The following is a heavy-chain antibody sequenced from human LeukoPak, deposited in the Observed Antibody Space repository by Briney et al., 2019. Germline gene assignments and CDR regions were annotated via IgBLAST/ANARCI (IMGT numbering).Heavy chain of an antibody. V-gene: IGHV1-69*10. Sequence: SVKVSCKTSGGTFRSYGLNWVRQAPGQGLEWMGGFIPILGIPKYAQNLQGRVTITADESTSTGYMELSSLRYEDTAVYYCARGLYCSSSTSCYDYGMDVWGQGTTVTVSS. CDR3: ARGLYCSSSTSCYDYGMDV. CDR2: FIPILGIP. CDR1: GGTFRSYG. D-gene: IGHD2-2*01. J-gene: IGHJ6*02.